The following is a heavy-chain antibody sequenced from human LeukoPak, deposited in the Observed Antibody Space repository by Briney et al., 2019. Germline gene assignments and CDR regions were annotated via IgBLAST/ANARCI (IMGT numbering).Heavy chain of an antibody. D-gene: IGHD2-2*01. Sequence: GGSLRLSCAASGFTFSSYWMSWVRQAPGKGLEWVANIKQDGGEKYYVDSVKGRFTISRDNAKNSPYLQMNSLRAEDTAVYYCAREDIVVVPAAPVRDAFDIWGQGTMVTVSS. CDR3: AREDIVVVPAAPVRDAFDI. J-gene: IGHJ3*02. V-gene: IGHV3-7*01. CDR1: GFTFSSYW. CDR2: IKQDGGEK.